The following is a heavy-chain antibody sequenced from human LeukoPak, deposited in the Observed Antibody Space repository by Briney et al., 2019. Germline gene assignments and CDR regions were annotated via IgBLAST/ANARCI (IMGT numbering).Heavy chain of an antibody. J-gene: IGHJ4*02. Sequence: PSETLSLTCTVSGGSISSYYWSWLRQPPGKGLEWIGYIYYSGSTNYNPSLKSRVTISVDTSKNQFSLKLSSVTAADTAVYYCAAAYCGGDCYSALDYWGQGTLVTVSS. CDR3: AAAYCGGDCYSALDY. CDR1: GGSISSYY. V-gene: IGHV4-59*01. CDR2: IYYSGST. D-gene: IGHD2-21*02.